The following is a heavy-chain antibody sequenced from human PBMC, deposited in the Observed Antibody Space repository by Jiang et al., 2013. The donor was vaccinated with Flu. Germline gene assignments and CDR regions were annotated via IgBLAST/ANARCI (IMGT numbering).Heavy chain of an antibody. D-gene: IGHD2-15*01. CDR1: GFSLSSTGAG. CDR3: AHTTRYCSGGTCYSGFDY. CDR2: IYWDDDK. Sequence: KPTQTLTLTCTFSGFSLSSTGAGVGWIRQPPGKALEWLALIYWDDDKRYRDRLTITKDTSKNQVVLTMTNMDPVDTATYYCAHTTRYCSGGTCYSGFDYWGQGTLV. J-gene: IGHJ4*02. V-gene: IGHV2-5*02.